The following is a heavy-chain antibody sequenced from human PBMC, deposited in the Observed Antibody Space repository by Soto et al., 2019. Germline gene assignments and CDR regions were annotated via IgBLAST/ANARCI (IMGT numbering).Heavy chain of an antibody. CDR3: ARRRFSGTYYFDY. CDR1: GGTFTSYA. D-gene: IGHD1-26*01. V-gene: IGHV1-69*01. CDR2: ITPIFGTA. Sequence: QVQLMQSGAEVKKPGSSVKVSCKASGGTFTSYAISWVRQAPGQGLEWMGGITPIFGTANYAQKFQGRVTITADGSTSTAYMELSSLRSEDTAVCYCARRRFSGTYYFDYWGQGTLVTVSS. J-gene: IGHJ4*02.